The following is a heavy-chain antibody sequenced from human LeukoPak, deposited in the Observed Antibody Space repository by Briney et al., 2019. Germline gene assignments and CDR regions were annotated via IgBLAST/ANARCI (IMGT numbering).Heavy chain of an antibody. CDR3: ARDGDGNFDY. V-gene: IGHV3-48*04. CDR1: GFAFSGYS. D-gene: IGHD4-17*01. CDR2: ISYSSYTI. J-gene: IGHJ4*02. Sequence: GGSLRLSCAASGFAFSGYSMNWIRQAPGKGLEWVAYISYSSYTIHYADSMKGRFTIPRDNAKNSLYMQMNSLRAEDTAMYYCARDGDGNFDYWGQGTLVTVSS.